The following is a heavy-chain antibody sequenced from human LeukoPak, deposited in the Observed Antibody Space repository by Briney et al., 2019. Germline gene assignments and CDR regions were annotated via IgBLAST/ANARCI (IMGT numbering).Heavy chain of an antibody. D-gene: IGHD6-6*01. V-gene: IGHV3-21*04. CDR2: ISSSSSYI. J-gene: IGHJ4*02. Sequence: PGGSLRLSCAASGFTFSSYSMNWVRQAPGKGLEWVSSISSSSSYIYYADSVKGRFTISRDNAKNSLYLQMNSLRAEDTAVYYCAKEQADSSSSDYWGQGTLVTVSS. CDR1: GFTFSSYS. CDR3: AKEQADSSSSDY.